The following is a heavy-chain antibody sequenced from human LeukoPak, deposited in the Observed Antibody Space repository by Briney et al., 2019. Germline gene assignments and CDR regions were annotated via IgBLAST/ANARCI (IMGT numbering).Heavy chain of an antibody. J-gene: IGHJ4*02. CDR2: IWYDGSNK. Sequence: GGSLRLSCTTSGFTFSDYALSWVRQAPGKGLEWVAVIWYDGSNKYYADSVKGRFTVSRDNSKNTLYLQMNSLRAEDTAVYYCARGEARDYGDYGNYWGQGTLVTVSS. D-gene: IGHD4-17*01. V-gene: IGHV3-33*08. CDR3: ARGEARDYGDYGNY. CDR1: GFTFSDYA.